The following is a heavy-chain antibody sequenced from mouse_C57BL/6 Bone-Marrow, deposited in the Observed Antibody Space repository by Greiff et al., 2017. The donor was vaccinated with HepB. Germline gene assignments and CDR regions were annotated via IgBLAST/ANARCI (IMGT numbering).Heavy chain of an antibody. Sequence: QVQLQQPGTELVKPGASVKLSCKASGYTFTSYWMHWVKQRPGQGLEWIGNINPSNGGTNYNEKFKSKATLTVDQSSSTAYMQLSSLTSEDSAVYYCARRITTVPAYYAMDYWGQGTSVTVSS. CDR1: GYTFTSYW. CDR3: ARRITTVPAYYAMDY. CDR2: INPSNGGT. V-gene: IGHV1-53*01. D-gene: IGHD1-1*01. J-gene: IGHJ4*01.